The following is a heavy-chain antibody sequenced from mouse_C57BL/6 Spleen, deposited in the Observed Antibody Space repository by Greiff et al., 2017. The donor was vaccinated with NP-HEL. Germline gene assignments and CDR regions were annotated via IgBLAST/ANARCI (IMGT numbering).Heavy chain of an antibody. CDR3: ARENDYGTLDY. CDR2: ISYDGSN. CDR1: GYSITSGYY. V-gene: IGHV3-6*01. D-gene: IGHD2-4*01. Sequence: EVKLMESGPGLVKPSQSLSLTCSVTGYSITSGYYWNWIRQFPGNKLEWMGYISYDGSNNYNPSLKNRISITRDTSKNQFFLKLNSVTTEDTATYYCARENDYGTLDYWGQGTTLTVSS. J-gene: IGHJ2*01.